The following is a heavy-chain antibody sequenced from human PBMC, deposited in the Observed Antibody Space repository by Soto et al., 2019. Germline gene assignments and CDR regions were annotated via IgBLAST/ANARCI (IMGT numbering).Heavy chain of an antibody. Sequence: GGSLRLSCAASGFTFSSYSMNWVRQAPGKGLEWVSYISSSSSTIYYADSVKGRFTISRDNAKNSLYLQMNSLRDEDTAVYYCARVMVPGYYYYYYGMDVWGQGTTVTVSS. V-gene: IGHV3-48*02. D-gene: IGHD3-10*01. CDR3: ARVMVPGYYYYYYGMDV. CDR1: GFTFSSYS. CDR2: ISSSSSTI. J-gene: IGHJ6*02.